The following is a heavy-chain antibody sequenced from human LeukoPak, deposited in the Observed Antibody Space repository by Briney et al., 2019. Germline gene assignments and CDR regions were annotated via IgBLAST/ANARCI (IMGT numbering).Heavy chain of an antibody. Sequence: GGSLRLSCAASGFTFSSYSMNWVRQAPGKGLEWVSSISSSSSYIYYADSVRGRFTISRDNAKNSLYLQMNSLRAEDTAVYYCARRSPLGYDSSGYFFDYWGQGTLVTVSS. V-gene: IGHV3-21*01. J-gene: IGHJ4*02. CDR3: ARRSPLGYDSSGYFFDY. CDR1: GFTFSSYS. D-gene: IGHD3-22*01. CDR2: ISSSSSYI.